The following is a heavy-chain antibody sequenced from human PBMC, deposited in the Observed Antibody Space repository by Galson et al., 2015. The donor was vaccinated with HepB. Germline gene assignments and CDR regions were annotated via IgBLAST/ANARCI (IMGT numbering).Heavy chain of an antibody. D-gene: IGHD6-19*01. Sequence: SLRLSCAASGFTFTSYAMSWVRQAPGKGLEWVSTISGSGGGTNYADSVKDRFTISRDNSRSTLYLQINSLRAEDTAVYYCVKETKPEGRSGWYYWGQGTLVTVSS. CDR1: GFTFTSYA. CDR3: VKETKPEGRSGWYY. J-gene: IGHJ4*02. CDR2: ISGSGGGT. V-gene: IGHV3-23*01.